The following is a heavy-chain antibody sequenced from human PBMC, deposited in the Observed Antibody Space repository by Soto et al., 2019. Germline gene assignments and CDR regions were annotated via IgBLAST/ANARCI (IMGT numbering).Heavy chain of an antibody. CDR2: ISGNGEII. V-gene: IGHV3-11*01. CDR3: ARDVDADFRTDFDY. Sequence: GGSLILSCAASGFTFSDYYIHWIRRAPGKGLEWISYISGNGEIIQYAASARGRFTISRDNAENSVYLEMDSLRAEDTALYYCARDVDADFRTDFDYWGRGTLVTVSS. CDR1: GFTFSDYY. J-gene: IGHJ4*02.